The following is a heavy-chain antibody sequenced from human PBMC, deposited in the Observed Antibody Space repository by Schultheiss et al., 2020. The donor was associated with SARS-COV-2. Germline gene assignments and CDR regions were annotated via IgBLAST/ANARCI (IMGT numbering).Heavy chain of an antibody. V-gene: IGHV4-31*03. CDR2: IYYSGST. J-gene: IGHJ4*02. Sequence: SETLSLTCTVSGGSISSGGYYWSWIRQHPGKGLEWIGYIYYSGSTYYNPSLKSRVTISVDRSKNQFSLKLSSVTAADTAVYYCASHSGSIEFPDYWGQGTLVTVSS. CDR1: GGSISSGGYY. CDR3: ASHSGSIEFPDY. D-gene: IGHD3-10*01.